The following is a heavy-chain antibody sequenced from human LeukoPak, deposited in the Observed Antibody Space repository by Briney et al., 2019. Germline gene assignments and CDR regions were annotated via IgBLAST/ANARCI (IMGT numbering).Heavy chain of an antibody. Sequence: GGSLRLSCAASGYTFSSYSITWVRQAPGKGLEWVSSISVRSNYIYYADSVRGRFRISRDDARDSLYLQMNSLRAEDTAVYYCVRLRRNSDTTGFYYYYDFWGQGTLVTVSS. CDR1: GYTFSSYS. J-gene: IGHJ4*02. V-gene: IGHV3-21*01. CDR2: ISVRSNYI. D-gene: IGHD3-22*01. CDR3: VRLRRNSDTTGFYYYYDF.